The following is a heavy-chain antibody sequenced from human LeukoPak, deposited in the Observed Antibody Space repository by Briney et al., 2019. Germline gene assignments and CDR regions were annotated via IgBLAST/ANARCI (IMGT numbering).Heavy chain of an antibody. CDR2: ISWNSGSI. Sequence: GRSLRLSCAASGFTFDDYAMHWVRQAPGKGLEWVSGISWNSGSIGYAASVNGLFTISRANAKTSLYLQMNSLRAEDTALYYCAKSLRGYYLDAFDIWGQGTMVTVSS. CDR3: AKSLRGYYLDAFDI. D-gene: IGHD3-3*01. CDR1: GFTFDDYA. V-gene: IGHV3-9*01. J-gene: IGHJ3*02.